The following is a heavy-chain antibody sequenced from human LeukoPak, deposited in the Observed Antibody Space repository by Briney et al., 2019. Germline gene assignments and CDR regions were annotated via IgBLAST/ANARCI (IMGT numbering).Heavy chain of an antibody. V-gene: IGHV4-59*01. CDR2: IYYTGST. CDR1: GGSMSTYY. D-gene: IGHD1-14*01. Sequence: ETLSLTCTVSGGSMSTYYWTWIRQPPGKGLEWIGFIYYTGSTNYNPSLKSRVTISVDTSKNQFSLKLSSVTAADTAVYYCAGMRITTPTVRTLDYWGQGTLVTVSS. J-gene: IGHJ4*02. CDR3: AGMRITTPTVRTLDY.